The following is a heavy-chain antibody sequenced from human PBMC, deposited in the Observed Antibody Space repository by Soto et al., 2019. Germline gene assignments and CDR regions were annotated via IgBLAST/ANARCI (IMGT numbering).Heavy chain of an antibody. J-gene: IGHJ3*02. CDR1: GDSVSSNSAA. V-gene: IGHV6-1*01. CDR2: TYYRSNWYN. D-gene: IGHD6-19*01. CDR3: ERDLPSQWLNAFDI. Sequence: SHTLSLTCALSGDSVSSNSAACNWIRHSPSRGLEWLGRTYYRSNWYNDYAVSVKSRITINPDTSKNQFSLQLNSVTPEDTAVYYCERDLPSQWLNAFDIWGQGTMVTVSS.